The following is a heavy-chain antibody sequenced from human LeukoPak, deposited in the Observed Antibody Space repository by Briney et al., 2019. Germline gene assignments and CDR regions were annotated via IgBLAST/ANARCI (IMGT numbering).Heavy chain of an antibody. J-gene: IGHJ4*02. CDR2: ISSSGAAT. CDR1: GFTFSSYA. D-gene: IGHD3-22*01. Sequence: TGGSLRLSCAASGFTFSSYAMSWVGQAPGKGLEWVSSISSSGAATYYADSVKGRLTISRDNSDNTLYLQMNSLRAEDTAVYYCAKDRPNYYGSNGHYYKLNGDCWGQGTLVTVSS. CDR3: AKDRPNYYGSNGHYYKLNGDC. V-gene: IGHV3-23*01.